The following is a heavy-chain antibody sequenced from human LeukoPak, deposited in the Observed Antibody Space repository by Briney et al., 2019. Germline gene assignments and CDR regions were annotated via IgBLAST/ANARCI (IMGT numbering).Heavy chain of an antibody. CDR3: ATKQWLAPPPDS. J-gene: IGHJ4*02. Sequence: GGSLRLSCAASGFTFSKYWMLWVRQAPGKGLESVSRINTDGTVTTYADSVKGRFTVSRDYADNTMFLQMNSVRDEDTAVYYCATKQWLAPPPDSWGQGTPVTVSS. D-gene: IGHD6-19*01. CDR1: GFTFSKYW. CDR2: INTDGTVT. V-gene: IGHV3-74*01.